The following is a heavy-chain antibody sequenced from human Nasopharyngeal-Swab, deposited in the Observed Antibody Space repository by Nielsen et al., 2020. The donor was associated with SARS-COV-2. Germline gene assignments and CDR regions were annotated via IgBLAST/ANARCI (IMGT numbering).Heavy chain of an antibody. CDR3: ARGRVGAPSKKNWFDP. V-gene: IGHV4-34*01. J-gene: IGHJ5*02. CDR1: GGSFSGYY. Sequence: SETLSLTCAVYGGSFSGYYWSWIRQPPGKGLEWIGEINHSGSTNYNPSLKSRVTISVDTSKNQFSLKLSSVTAADTAVYYCARGRVGAPSKKNWFDPWGQGTLVTVSS. CDR2: INHSGST. D-gene: IGHD1-26*01.